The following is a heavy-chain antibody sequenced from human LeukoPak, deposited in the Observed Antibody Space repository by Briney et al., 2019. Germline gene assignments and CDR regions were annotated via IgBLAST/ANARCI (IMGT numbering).Heavy chain of an antibody. CDR1: GYTFTSYY. J-gene: IGHJ5*02. V-gene: IGHV1-46*01. Sequence: GASVKVSCKASGYTFTSYYMHWVRQAPGQGLEWMGIINPSGGSTSYAQKFQGRVTVTIDTSTTTAYMELRGLRSDDTAVYYCARNYVIASAGTPNWFDPWGQGTLVTVSS. D-gene: IGHD6-13*01. CDR3: ARNYVIASAGTPNWFDP. CDR2: INPSGGST.